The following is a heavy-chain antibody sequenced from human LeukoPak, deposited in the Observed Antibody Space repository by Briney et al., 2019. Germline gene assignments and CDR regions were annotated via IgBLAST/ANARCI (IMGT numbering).Heavy chain of an antibody. CDR3: ATGGRLRLDPPQGDH. CDR2: ISSSSSYI. V-gene: IGHV3-21*04. Sequence: GGSLRLSCAASGFTFSSYSMNWVRQAPGKGLEWVSSISSSSSYIYYADSVKGRFTISRDNSKNTLHLQMNSLRAEDTAVYYCATGGRLRLDPPQGDHWGQGTLVTVSS. J-gene: IGHJ4*02. CDR1: GFTFSSYS. D-gene: IGHD3-16*01.